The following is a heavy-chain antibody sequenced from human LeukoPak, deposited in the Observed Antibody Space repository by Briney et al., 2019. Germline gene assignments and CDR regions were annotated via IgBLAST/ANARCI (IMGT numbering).Heavy chain of an antibody. J-gene: IGHJ6*02. D-gene: IGHD3-10*01. CDR3: ARCFHTYCCGSGFYGMDV. CDR1: SGSISSFY. Sequence: PSETLSLTCTVSSGSISSFYWMWLRQPPGKGREWIGYIYYCGSTNYNPSLERRITILVDTSKNQFSLKLSSVTAADTAVYYWARCFHTYCCGSGFYGMDVWGQGTTVTVAS. CDR2: IYYCGST. V-gene: IGHV4-59*01.